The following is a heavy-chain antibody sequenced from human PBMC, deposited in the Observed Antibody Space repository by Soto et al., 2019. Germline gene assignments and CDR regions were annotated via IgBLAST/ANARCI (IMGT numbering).Heavy chain of an antibody. CDR3: ARAPLSGYPEYFQH. D-gene: IGHD3-22*01. CDR2: ISYDGSNK. CDR1: GFTFSSYG. Sequence: GGSLRLSCAASGFTFSSYGMHWVRQAPGKGLEWVAVISYDGSNKYYADSVKGRFTISRDNSKNTLYLQMNSLRAEDTAVHYCARAPLSGYPEYFQHWGQGT. V-gene: IGHV3-30*03. J-gene: IGHJ1*01.